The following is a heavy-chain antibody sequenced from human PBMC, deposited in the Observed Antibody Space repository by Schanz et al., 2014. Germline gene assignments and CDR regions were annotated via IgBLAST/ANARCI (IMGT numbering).Heavy chain of an antibody. J-gene: IGHJ4*02. CDR2: MSYDGSIK. CDR1: GFTFSTYA. CDR3: AKDSTHIDIVLVPTAIDY. V-gene: IGHV3-30*18. Sequence: VQLLDSGGGLVKPGGSLRLSCAASGFTFSTYAMSWVRQAPGKGLEWVAAMSYDGSIKYYGDSVKGRFTISRDNSKNTLYLHMNTLRSEDTAVYYCAKDSTHIDIVLVPTAIDYWGQGTLVTVSS. D-gene: IGHD2-2*01.